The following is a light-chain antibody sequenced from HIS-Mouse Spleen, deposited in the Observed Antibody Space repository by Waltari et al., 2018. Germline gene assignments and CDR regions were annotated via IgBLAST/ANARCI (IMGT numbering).Light chain of an antibody. CDR2: RNN. J-gene: IGLJ3*02. Sequence: QSVLTQPPSASGTPGQRVTISCSGSRSNLGSNYVYWYQQLPGTAPKLPLYRNNQRPSGVPDRFSGSKSGTSASLAISGLRSEDEADYYCAAWDDSLSGPWVFGGGTKLTVL. CDR3: AAWDDSLSGPWV. CDR1: RSNLGSNY. V-gene: IGLV1-47*01.